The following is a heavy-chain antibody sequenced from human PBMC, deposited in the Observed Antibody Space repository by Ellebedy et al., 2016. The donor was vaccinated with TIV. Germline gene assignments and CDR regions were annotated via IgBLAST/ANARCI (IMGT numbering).Heavy chain of an antibody. CDR1: GVTFSNYG. CDR2: ISVDGSKR. V-gene: IGHV3-30*18. J-gene: IGHJ4*02. D-gene: IGHD5-24*01. CDR3: AKEHGDEYNLTPFDN. Sequence: PGGSLRLSCAASGVTFSNYGMHWVRQTPGKGLEWVAFISVDGSKRHYGDSVKGRITISRDNSRNTLYLQMNGLRPEDTAVYYCAKEHGDEYNLTPFDNWGQGTLVTVSS.